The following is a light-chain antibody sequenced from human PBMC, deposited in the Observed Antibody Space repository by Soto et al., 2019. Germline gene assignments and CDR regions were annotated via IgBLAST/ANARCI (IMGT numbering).Light chain of an antibody. V-gene: IGKV1-39*01. J-gene: IGKJ3*01. CDR1: QAIHSY. CDR3: QQRET. Sequence: DIQMTQSPSSLSAFVGARVTITCRASQAIHSYLNWYQQKPGKAPNLLIFATSTLQSGVPSRFSGSGSGTDFTLTISSLQPEDFATYYCQQRETFGPGTKVEIK. CDR2: ATS.